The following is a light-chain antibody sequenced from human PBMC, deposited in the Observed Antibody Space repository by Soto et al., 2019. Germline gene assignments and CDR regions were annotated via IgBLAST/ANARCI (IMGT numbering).Light chain of an antibody. CDR3: QQYGSSPRT. CDR1: QSVSSSY. CDR2: GAS. V-gene: IGKV3-20*01. J-gene: IGKJ1*01. Sequence: IVLKQSPGTLSLSPGERATLSYRASQSVSSSYLAWYQQKPGQAPRLLIYGASSRATGIPDRFSGSGSGTDFTLTISRLEPEDFAVYYCQQYGSSPRTFGQGTKVDIK.